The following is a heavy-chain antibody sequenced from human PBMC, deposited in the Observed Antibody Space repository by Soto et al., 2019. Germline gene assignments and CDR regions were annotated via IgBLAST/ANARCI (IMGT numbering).Heavy chain of an antibody. J-gene: IGHJ4*02. CDR2: ISGSGGST. V-gene: IGHV3-23*01. CDR1: GFTVTNKD. CDR3: AKESPVPYYYDSSGYYIDY. Sequence: GGSLRLSCAGSGFTVTNKDMSWIRQAPGKGLEWVSAISGSGGSTYYADSVKGRFTISRDNSKNTLYLQMNSLRAEDTAVYYCAKESPVPYYYDSSGYYIDYRGQGTLVTVSS. D-gene: IGHD3-22*01.